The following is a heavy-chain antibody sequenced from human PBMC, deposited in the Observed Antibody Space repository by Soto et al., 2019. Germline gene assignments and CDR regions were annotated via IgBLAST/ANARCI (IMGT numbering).Heavy chain of an antibody. V-gene: IGHV4-4*02. CDR2: IFYSGST. CDR1: GGSLSSSSW. Sequence: QVQLQESGPGLVNPSGTLSLTCAVSGGSLSSSSWWSWVRQPPGKTLEWLGEIFYSGSTKYNPSLNSRVTISADQSKNDFSLRLSSVTAADTAVYYCVHHGGVPYYHDFWGQGMLVPVSS. CDR3: VHHGGVPYYHDF. D-gene: IGHD2-8*01. J-gene: IGHJ4*02.